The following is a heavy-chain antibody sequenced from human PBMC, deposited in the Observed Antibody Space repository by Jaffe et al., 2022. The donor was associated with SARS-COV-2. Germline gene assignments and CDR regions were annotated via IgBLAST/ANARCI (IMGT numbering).Heavy chain of an antibody. D-gene: IGHD4-4*01. Sequence: QVQLQQWGAGLLKPSETLSLTCAVYGGSFSGYYWTWIRQPPGKGLEWIGEINHDGTTNYNPSLKSRVTISIDTSKNQFSLRLSSVTAADTAVYFCARKVQQPFYYYYYMDVWGKGTTVTVSS. CDR3: ARKVQQPFYYYYYMDV. CDR1: GGSFSGYY. CDR2: INHDGTT. V-gene: IGHV4-34*01. J-gene: IGHJ6*03.